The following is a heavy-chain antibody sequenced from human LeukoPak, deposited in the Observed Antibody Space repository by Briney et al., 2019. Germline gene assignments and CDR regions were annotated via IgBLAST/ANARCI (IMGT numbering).Heavy chain of an antibody. J-gene: IGHJ4*02. Sequence: SVKVSCKASGGTFSSYAISWVRQAPGQGLEWMGRIIPIFGTANYAQKFQGRVTITTDESTSKAYMELSSLRSEDTAVYYCARGHNDFWSGYPFDYWGQGTLVTVSS. D-gene: IGHD3-3*01. CDR1: GGTFSSYA. V-gene: IGHV1-69*05. CDR3: ARGHNDFWSGYPFDY. CDR2: IIPIFGTA.